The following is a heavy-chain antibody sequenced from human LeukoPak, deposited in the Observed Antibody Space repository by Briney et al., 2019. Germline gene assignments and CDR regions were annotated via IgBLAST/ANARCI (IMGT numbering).Heavy chain of an antibody. CDR3: ARVLLSNYDFWSGYSNWFDP. V-gene: IGHV4-59*01. Sequence: SSETLSLTCTVSGGSISSYYWSWIRQPPGKGLEWIGYIYYSGSTNYNPSLKSRVTISVDTSKNQFSLKLSSETAADTAVYYCARVLLSNYDFWSGYSNWFDPWGQGTLVTVSS. CDR2: IYYSGST. D-gene: IGHD3-3*01. J-gene: IGHJ5*02. CDR1: GGSISSYY.